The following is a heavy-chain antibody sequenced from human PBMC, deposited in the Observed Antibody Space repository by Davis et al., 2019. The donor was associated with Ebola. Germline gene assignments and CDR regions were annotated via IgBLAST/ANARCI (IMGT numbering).Heavy chain of an antibody. CDR1: GAFISSYF. Sequence: SETLSLTCSVSGAFISSYFWGWIRQPPGKELEWIGYISYTGRTNYNPSLKSRVTISTDTSKNQFSLKLTSVTAADTAEYYCARDDAAGGLGYFDYWSQGTLVTVSA. D-gene: IGHD6-13*01. V-gene: IGHV4-59*01. CDR3: ARDDAAGGLGYFDY. CDR2: ISYTGRT. J-gene: IGHJ4*02.